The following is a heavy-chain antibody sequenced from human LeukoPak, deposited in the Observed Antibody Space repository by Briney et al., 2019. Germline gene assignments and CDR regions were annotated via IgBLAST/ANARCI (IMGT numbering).Heavy chain of an antibody. J-gene: IGHJ5*01. V-gene: IGHV5-51*01. Sequence: GESLRISCKGSGYSFTTYWIGWVRQMPGKGLEWMGIIYPGDSDTRYRPSFQGQVTISVDKSISTAYLQWSSLKASDTGMYYCARRRCGDYNDWFDSWGQGTPVTVSS. CDR3: ARRRCGDYNDWFDS. CDR1: GYSFTTYW. D-gene: IGHD4-17*01. CDR2: IYPGDSDT.